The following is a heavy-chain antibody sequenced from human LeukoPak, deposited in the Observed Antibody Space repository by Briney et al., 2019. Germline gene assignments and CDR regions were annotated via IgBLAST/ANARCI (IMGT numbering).Heavy chain of an antibody. CDR2: IYYSGST. J-gene: IGHJ2*01. Sequence: ASETLSLTCTVSGGSISSYYWSWIRQPPGKGLEWIGYIYYSGSTNYNPSLKSRVTISVDTSKNQFSLKLSSVTAADTAVYYCARMEQWPNWYFDLWGRGTLVTVSS. CDR3: ARMEQWPNWYFDL. CDR1: GGSISSYY. V-gene: IGHV4-59*01. D-gene: IGHD6-19*01.